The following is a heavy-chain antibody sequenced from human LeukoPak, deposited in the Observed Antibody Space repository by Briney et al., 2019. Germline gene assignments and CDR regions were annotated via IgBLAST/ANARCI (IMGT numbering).Heavy chain of an antibody. D-gene: IGHD3-22*01. V-gene: IGHV4-39*01. CDR2: IHYSGTT. Sequence: SETLSLTCTVSGGSIINSIYHWGWVRQPPGKGLEWIGSIHYSGTTYYKPSLKSRLTISVDTSKNQFSLKLSSVTAADTAVYYCARGREYYDSSGYSEMGDFDYWGQGTLVTVSS. J-gene: IGHJ4*02. CDR1: GGSIINSIYH. CDR3: ARGREYYDSSGYSEMGDFDY.